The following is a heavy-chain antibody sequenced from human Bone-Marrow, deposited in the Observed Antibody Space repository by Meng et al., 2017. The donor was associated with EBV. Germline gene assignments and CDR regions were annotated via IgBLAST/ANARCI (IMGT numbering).Heavy chain of an antibody. CDR3: ASESGRGFTPDY. Sequence: QVRLVQSGAEVKKPGSSGKGPCKTSGGTFRGDAVSWVRQAPGQGLEWMGGLIPMSDAPHYAQKFQDRVRITADESTSTHYMDLSGLRSEDTAVYYCASESGRGFTPDYWGQGTLVTVSS. CDR1: GGTFRGDA. V-gene: IGHV1-69*01. CDR2: LIPMSDAP. J-gene: IGHJ4*02. D-gene: IGHD3-10*01.